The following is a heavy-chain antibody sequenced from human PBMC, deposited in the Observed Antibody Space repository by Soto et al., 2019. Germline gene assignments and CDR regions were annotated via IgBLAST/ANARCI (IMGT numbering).Heavy chain of an antibody. D-gene: IGHD3-10*01. V-gene: IGHV3-64D*06. Sequence: GGSMRLSCSASGFTFSNSAMHWVRQTPGRGLQYLAFINSNGRNKFYGDSVKGRFTVSRDNAKNTLYLQMSSLRVDDTARYFCVRASEPHPYGSGSYPPYWGPGTQVTVSS. J-gene: IGHJ4*01. CDR2: INSNGRNK. CDR3: VRASEPHPYGSGSYPPY. CDR1: GFTFSNSA.